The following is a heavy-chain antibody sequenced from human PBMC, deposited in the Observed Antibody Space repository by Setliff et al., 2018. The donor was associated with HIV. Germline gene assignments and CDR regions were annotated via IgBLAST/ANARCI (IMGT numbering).Heavy chain of an antibody. CDR3: ANRLYYYDSSGSLREEGFDP. Sequence: PSETLSLTCAVYGGSLSGYNWGWIRQPPGKELEWIGEINHSGSTNYNPSLKSRVTISVDTSKNQFSLKLTSVTAADTAVYYCANRLYYYDSSGSLREEGFDPWGQGTLVTVSS. CDR1: GGSLSGYN. V-gene: IGHV4-34*01. D-gene: IGHD3-22*01. CDR2: INHSGST. J-gene: IGHJ5*02.